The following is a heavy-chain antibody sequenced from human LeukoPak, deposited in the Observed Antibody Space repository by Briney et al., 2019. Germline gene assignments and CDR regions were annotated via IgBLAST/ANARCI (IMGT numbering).Heavy chain of an antibody. J-gene: IGHJ4*02. CDR1: GFTSSSYA. CDR2: ISGVGAVT. V-gene: IGHV3-23*01. Sequence: GVSLRLSCAASGFTSSSYAMSWVRQAPGKGLEWVSSISGVGAVTYYADSVKGRFTISRDNSKNTVYLQMNSLRAEDTAVYYCAKEPRVATIEIFDYWGQGTLVTVSS. CDR3: AKEPRVATIEIFDY. D-gene: IGHD5-12*01.